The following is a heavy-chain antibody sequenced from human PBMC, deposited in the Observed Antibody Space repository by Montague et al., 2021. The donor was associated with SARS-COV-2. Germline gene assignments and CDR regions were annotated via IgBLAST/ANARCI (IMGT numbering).Heavy chain of an antibody. CDR1: GFTFSSYA. D-gene: IGHD3-10*01. J-gene: IGHJ6*02. CDR3: ARGGVDYGMDV. Sequence: SLRLSCAASGFTFSSYAMHWVRQAPGKGLEWVTIISYDGSNKYYADSVKGRFTISRDNSKNTLYLQMNSLRAEDTAVYYCARGGVDYGMDVWGQGTTVTGSS. CDR2: ISYDGSNK. V-gene: IGHV3-30-3*01.